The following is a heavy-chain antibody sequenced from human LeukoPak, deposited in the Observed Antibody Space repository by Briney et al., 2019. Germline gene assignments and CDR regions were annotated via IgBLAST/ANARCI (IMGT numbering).Heavy chain of an antibody. CDR3: ARVFDSSGYAFDI. D-gene: IGHD3-22*01. J-gene: IGHJ3*02. CDR2: ISYDGSNK. CDR1: GFTFSSYA. Sequence: GRSLRLSCAASGFTFSSYAMHWVRQAPGKGLEWVAVISYDGSNKYYADSVKGRFTISRDNSKNTLYLQMNSLRAEDTAVYYCARVFDSSGYAFDIWGQGTMVTVSS. V-gene: IGHV3-30*04.